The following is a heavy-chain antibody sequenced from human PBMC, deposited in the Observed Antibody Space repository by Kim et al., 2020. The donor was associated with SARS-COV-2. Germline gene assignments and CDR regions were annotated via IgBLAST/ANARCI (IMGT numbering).Heavy chain of an antibody. CDR2: IYYSGST. D-gene: IGHD1-1*01. CDR3: ARRGYLKNFDY. J-gene: IGHJ4*02. CDR1: GGSISSSSYY. V-gene: IGHV4-39*07. Sequence: SETLSLTCTVSGGSISSSSYYWGWIRQPPGKGLEWIGSIYYSGSTYYNPSLKSRVTISVDTSKNQFSLKLSSVTAADTAVYYCARRGYLKNFDYWGQGTLVTVSS.